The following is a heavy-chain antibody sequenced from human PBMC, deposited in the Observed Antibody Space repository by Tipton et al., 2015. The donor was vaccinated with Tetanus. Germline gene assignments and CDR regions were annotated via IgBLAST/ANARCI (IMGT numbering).Heavy chain of an antibody. CDR2: IYFQGSP. D-gene: IGHD2/OR15-2a*01. J-gene: IGHJ5*02. CDR3: ARHLYGYWFDP. CDR1: GASISDKKYY. Sequence: TLSLTCNVSGASISDKKYYWGWIRQAPGKGLEWIASIYFQGSPYYSPSLKSRLTIDVDTSQNLFPLTLTSVTAADTAVYFCARHLYGYWFDPWGQGTLVTVSS. V-gene: IGHV4-39*02.